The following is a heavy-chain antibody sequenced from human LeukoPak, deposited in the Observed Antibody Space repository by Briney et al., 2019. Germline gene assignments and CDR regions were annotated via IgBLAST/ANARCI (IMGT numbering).Heavy chain of an antibody. D-gene: IGHD6-19*01. J-gene: IGHJ4*02. CDR2: IKQDGSEK. Sequence: GGSLRLSCAASGFTLSRYGMHWVRQAPGKGLEWVANIKQDGSEKYYVDSVKGRFTISRDNAKNSLYLQMNSLRAEDTAVYYCARYTTAGYSSGWYGPSFDYWGQGTLVTVSS. CDR1: GFTLSRYG. V-gene: IGHV3-7*01. CDR3: ARYTTAGYSSGWYGPSFDY.